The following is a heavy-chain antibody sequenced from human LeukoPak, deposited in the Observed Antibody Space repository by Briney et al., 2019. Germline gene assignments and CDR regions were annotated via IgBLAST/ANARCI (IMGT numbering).Heavy chain of an antibody. CDR1: GGSFTSYH. V-gene: IGHV4-34*01. D-gene: IGHD2-2*01. Sequence: PSETLSLTCTVYGGSFTSYHWNWIRQPPGKGLEWIGAINHSGSTNYNPSLKSRVTILLDTSKNQFSLKLSAMTAADTAVYYCARSYCSSTSCYRYYFDYWGQGTLVTVSS. CDR3: ARSYCSSTSCYRYYFDY. CDR2: INHSGST. J-gene: IGHJ4*02.